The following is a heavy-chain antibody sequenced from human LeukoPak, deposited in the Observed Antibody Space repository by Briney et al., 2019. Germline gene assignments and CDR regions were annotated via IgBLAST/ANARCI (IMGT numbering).Heavy chain of an antibody. J-gene: IGHJ5*02. CDR1: GFTFRSYD. CDR2: IGTAGDT. Sequence: GGALRLSRAASGFTFRSYDMHWVRQATGKGMEGVSAIGTAGDTYYPRSVNGRFTISREYAKNSLYLQMNSLRAGDTAVYYCARAVWIAAGYNWFDPWGQGTLVTVSA. D-gene: IGHD6-13*01. CDR3: ARAVWIAAGYNWFDP. V-gene: IGHV3-13*01.